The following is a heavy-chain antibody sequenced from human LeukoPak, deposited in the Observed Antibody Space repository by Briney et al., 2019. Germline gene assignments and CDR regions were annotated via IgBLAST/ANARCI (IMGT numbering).Heavy chain of an antibody. Sequence: GGSLRLSCAASGFTFSSYAMHWVRQAPGKGLEGVAVISYDGSNKYYADSVKGRFTISRDNSKNTLYLQMNSLRAEDTAVYYCARDPTEPYCSSTSCVVDYWGQGTLVTVSS. CDR2: ISYDGSNK. CDR3: ARDPTEPYCSSTSCVVDY. V-gene: IGHV3-30*01. CDR1: GFTFSSYA. D-gene: IGHD2-2*01. J-gene: IGHJ4*02.